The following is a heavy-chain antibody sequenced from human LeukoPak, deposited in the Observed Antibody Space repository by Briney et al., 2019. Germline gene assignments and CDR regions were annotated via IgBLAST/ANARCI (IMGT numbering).Heavy chain of an antibody. V-gene: IGHV3-53*01. Sequence: GGSLRLTCTVSGFTVSSNSMSWVRQAPGKGLEWVSFIYGDNTHYSDSVKGRFTISRDNSKNTLYLQMNSLRAEDTAVYYCARRAGAYSHPYDYWGQGTLVTVSS. J-gene: IGHJ4*02. CDR2: IYGDNT. CDR1: GFTVSSNS. D-gene: IGHD4/OR15-4a*01. CDR3: ARRAGAYSHPYDY.